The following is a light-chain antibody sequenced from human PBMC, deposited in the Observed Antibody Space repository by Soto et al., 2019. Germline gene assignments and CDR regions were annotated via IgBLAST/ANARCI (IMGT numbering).Light chain of an antibody. CDR2: DAS. Sequence: EIVLTQSPATLSLSPGERATLSCRASQSVRTYLAWYQQKPGQATRLLIYDASNRATGIPARFSGSGSGTDFTLTISSLEPEDFAVYYCQQRSNWPPYTFGQGTKLEIK. J-gene: IGKJ2*01. CDR1: QSVRTY. CDR3: QQRSNWPPYT. V-gene: IGKV3-11*01.